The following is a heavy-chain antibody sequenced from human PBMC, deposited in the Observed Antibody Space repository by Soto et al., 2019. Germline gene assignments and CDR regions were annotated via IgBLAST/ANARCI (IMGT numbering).Heavy chain of an antibody. CDR1: GFTFTSYW. J-gene: IGHJ5*02. V-gene: IGHV3-7*05. D-gene: IGHD6-6*01. CDR2: INEDGSRK. Sequence: EVQLEESGGGLVQPGGSLRLSCAASGFTFTSYWMSWVRQAPGRGLEGVANINEDGSRKYYVDSVKGRFTISRDNAKNSLSLQMNSLRVDVTAVYYCARGSGSSSSWGQGTLVTVSS. CDR3: ARGSGSSSS.